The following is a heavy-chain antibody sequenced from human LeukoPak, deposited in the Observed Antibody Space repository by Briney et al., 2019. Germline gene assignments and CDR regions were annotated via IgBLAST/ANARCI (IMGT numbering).Heavy chain of an antibody. CDR3: ARLAMYSSSWHYDY. CDR1: GFTFSSYS. J-gene: IGHJ4*02. CDR2: ISYDGSNK. V-gene: IGHV3-30*03. D-gene: IGHD6-13*01. Sequence: GGSLRLSCAASGFTFSSYSMTWVRQAPGKGLEWVAVISYDGSNKYYADSVKGRFTISRDNSKNTLYLQMNSLRAEDTAVYYCARLAMYSSSWHYDYWGQGTLVTVSS.